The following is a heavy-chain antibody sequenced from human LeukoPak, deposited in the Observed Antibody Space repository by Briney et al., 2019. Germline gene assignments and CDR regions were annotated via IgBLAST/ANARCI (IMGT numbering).Heavy chain of an antibody. V-gene: IGHV3-21*01. CDR2: ISSSSSYI. Sequence: PGGSLRLSCAASGFTFSSYSMNWVRQAPGKGLEWVSSISSSSSYIYYADSVKGRFTISRDNAKNSLYLQMNSLRAEDTAVYYCAREYYDFWSGSQYYFDCWGQGTLVTVSS. J-gene: IGHJ4*02. CDR3: AREYYDFWSGSQYYFDC. CDR1: GFTFSSYS. D-gene: IGHD3-3*01.